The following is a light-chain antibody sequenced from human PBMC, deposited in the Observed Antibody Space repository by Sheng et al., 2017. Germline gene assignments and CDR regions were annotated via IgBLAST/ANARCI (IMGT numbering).Light chain of an antibody. Sequence: DIQMTQSPSTLSASVGDRVTITCRASQSISSWLAWYQQKPGKAPKLLIYGASKLESGVPSRFSGSGSGTDFTLTISSLQPDDFATYYCQQYNNYSGTFGQGTKVEIK. J-gene: IGKJ1*01. CDR1: QSISSW. CDR3: QQYNNYSGT. V-gene: IGKV1-5*01. CDR2: GAS.